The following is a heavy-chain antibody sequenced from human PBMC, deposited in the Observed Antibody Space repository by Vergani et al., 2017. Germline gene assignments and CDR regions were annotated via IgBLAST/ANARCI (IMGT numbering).Heavy chain of an antibody. CDR3: ARDNYDILTGYSNIYYYYYYMDV. V-gene: IGHV1-69*01. J-gene: IGHJ6*03. CDR1: GGTFSSYA. Sequence: QVQLVQSGAEVKKPGSSVKVSCKASGGTFSSYAISWVRQAPGQGLEWMGGIIPIFGTANYEQKFQGRVTITADESTSTAYMELSSLRSEDTAVYYCARDNYDILTGYSNIYYYYYYMDVWGKGTTVTVSS. CDR2: IIPIFGTA. D-gene: IGHD3-9*01.